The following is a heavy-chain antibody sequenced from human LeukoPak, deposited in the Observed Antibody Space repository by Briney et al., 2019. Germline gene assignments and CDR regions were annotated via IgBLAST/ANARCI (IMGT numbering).Heavy chain of an antibody. CDR2: INHSGST. V-gene: IGHV4-34*01. J-gene: IGHJ6*03. Sequence: SETLSLTCAVYGGSFSGYCWSWIRQPPGKGLEWIGEINHSGSTNYNPSLKSRVTISVATSQNPFSLKLSSVTAADTAVYYCATLGGKKLPYYYYYMAVWGKGTTVTVSS. CDR1: GGSFSGYC. D-gene: IGHD1-7*01. CDR3: ATLGGKKLPYYYYYMAV.